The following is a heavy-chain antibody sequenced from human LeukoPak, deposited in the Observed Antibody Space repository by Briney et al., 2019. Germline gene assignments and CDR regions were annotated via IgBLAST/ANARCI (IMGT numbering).Heavy chain of an antibody. Sequence: GGALRLSCAASGFTFDDYGMHWGRQAPGKGLEWVSGISWNSGSIGHADSVKGRFTISRDNAKNSLYLQMNSLRAEDTALYYCAKDAEPTYTYGKIDYWGQGTLVTVSS. CDR2: ISWNSGSI. CDR1: GFTFDDYG. V-gene: IGHV3-9*01. J-gene: IGHJ4*02. D-gene: IGHD5-18*01. CDR3: AKDAEPTYTYGKIDY.